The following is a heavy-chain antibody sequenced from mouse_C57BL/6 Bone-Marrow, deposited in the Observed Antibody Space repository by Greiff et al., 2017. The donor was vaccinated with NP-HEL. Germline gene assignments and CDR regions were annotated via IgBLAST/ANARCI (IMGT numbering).Heavy chain of an antibody. Sequence: QVQLKESGPGLVAPSQSLSITCTVSGFSLTSYAISWVRQPPGKGLEWLGVLWTGGGQNYTSALTSRLSISKDNSKSQVFLKMNSLQTDDTARYYCARNYITTVVAKWYFDVWGTGTTVTVSS. CDR3: ARNYITTVVAKWYFDV. CDR1: GFSLTSYA. J-gene: IGHJ1*03. CDR2: LWTGGGQ. D-gene: IGHD1-1*01. V-gene: IGHV2-9-1*01.